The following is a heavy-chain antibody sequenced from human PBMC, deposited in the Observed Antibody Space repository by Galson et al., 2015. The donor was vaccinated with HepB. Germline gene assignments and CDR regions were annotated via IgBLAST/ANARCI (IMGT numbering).Heavy chain of an antibody. V-gene: IGHV3-73*01. J-gene: IGHJ3*02. CDR3: AKDMEQYSGSDHQRVDAFDI. Sequence: SLRLSCAASGFTFSGSAMHWVRQASGKGLEWVGRTRSKANSYATAYAASVKGRLTISRDNSKNTLYLQMNSLRAEDTAVYYCAKDMEQYSGSDHQRVDAFDIWGQGTMVTVSS. CDR2: TRSKANSYAT. CDR1: GFTFSGSA. D-gene: IGHD1-26*01.